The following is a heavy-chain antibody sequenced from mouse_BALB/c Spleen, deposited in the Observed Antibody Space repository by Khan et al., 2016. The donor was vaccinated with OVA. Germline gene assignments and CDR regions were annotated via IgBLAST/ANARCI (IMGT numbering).Heavy chain of an antibody. CDR1: GFSLSRYN. D-gene: IGHD2-14*01. Sequence: QVQLKQSGPGLVAPSQSLSITCTVSGFSLSRYNIHWVRQPPGKGLEWLGMIWGGGGTDYNSTLKSRLSIRKDNSQSKALLKMNSLQTDDTAMYYCARAYYRYDGYYAMDYWGQGTSVTVSS. J-gene: IGHJ4*01. V-gene: IGHV2-6-4*01. CDR2: IWGGGGT. CDR3: ARAYYRYDGYYAMDY.